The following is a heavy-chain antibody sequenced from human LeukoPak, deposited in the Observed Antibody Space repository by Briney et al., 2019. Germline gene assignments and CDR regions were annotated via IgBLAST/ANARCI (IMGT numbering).Heavy chain of an antibody. CDR1: GFSVSSYY. CDR3: ARDHASGSYWVANDY. J-gene: IGHJ4*02. CDR2: IYRIGTT. V-gene: IGHV3-53*01. Sequence: PGGSLRLSCAASGFSVSSYYMSWVRQAPGKGLEWVSIIYRIGTTYYADSVKGRFTISRDNSKNTVYLQMNSLRAEDTAVYYCARDHASGSYWVANDYWGQGTLVTVSS. D-gene: IGHD3-10*01.